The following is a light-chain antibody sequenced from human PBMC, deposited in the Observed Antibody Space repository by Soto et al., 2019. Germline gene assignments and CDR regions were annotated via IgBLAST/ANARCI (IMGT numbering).Light chain of an antibody. CDR3: QQYNSYSA. Sequence: DIQMTQSPSTLLASAGDRVTITCRASQSISSWLAWYQQKPGKAPKLLIYDASSLESGVPSRFSGSGSGTEFTLTISSLQPDDFSTYHCQQYNSYSAFGQGTKVEIK. CDR2: DAS. CDR1: QSISSW. V-gene: IGKV1-5*01. J-gene: IGKJ1*01.